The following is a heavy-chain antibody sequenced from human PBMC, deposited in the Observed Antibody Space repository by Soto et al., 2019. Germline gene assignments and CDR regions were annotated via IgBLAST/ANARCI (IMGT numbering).Heavy chain of an antibody. CDR2: INPNSGGT. Sequence: ASVKVSCKASGYTFTGYYMHWVRQAPGQGLEWMGWINPNSGGTNYAQKFQGRVTMTRDTSISTAYMELSRLRSDDTAVYYCARGGSSFTIFGVVQYGMDVWGQGTTVTVSS. CDR1: GYTFTGYY. CDR3: ARGGSSFTIFGVVQYGMDV. J-gene: IGHJ6*02. V-gene: IGHV1-2*02. D-gene: IGHD3-3*01.